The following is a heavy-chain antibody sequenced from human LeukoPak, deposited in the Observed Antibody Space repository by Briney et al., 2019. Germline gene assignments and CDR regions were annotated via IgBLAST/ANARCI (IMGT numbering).Heavy chain of an antibody. J-gene: IGHJ4*02. D-gene: IGHD5-24*01. CDR3: ARVSRDGYYLFDY. CDR2: INPSGGST. V-gene: IGHV1-46*01. CDR1: GYILATYY. Sequence: ASVKVSFKASGYILATYYIDWVRQAPGQGLEWMGRINPSGGSTNYARQFQDRVTMTSDTSTTTVYMELSSLRSEDTAVYFCARVSRDGYYLFDYWGQGTLVTVSS.